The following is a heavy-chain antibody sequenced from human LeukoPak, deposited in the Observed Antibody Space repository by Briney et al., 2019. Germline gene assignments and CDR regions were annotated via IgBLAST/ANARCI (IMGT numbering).Heavy chain of an antibody. CDR2: IYHSGST. CDR1: GYTISSGYY. V-gene: IGHV4-38-2*01. D-gene: IGHD4-23*01. Sequence: PSETLSLTCAVSGYTISSGYYWGWSRQPPGKGLEWIGSIYHSGSTYYNPSLKSRVTISVDTSKNQFSLKLSSVSADATAVYYCARREDGNNDIWGQGTLVTVSS. CDR3: ARREDGNNDI. J-gene: IGHJ3*02.